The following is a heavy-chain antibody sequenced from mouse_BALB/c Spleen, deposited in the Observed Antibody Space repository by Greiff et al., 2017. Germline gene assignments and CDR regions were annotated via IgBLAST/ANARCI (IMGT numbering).Heavy chain of an antibody. CDR1: GFTFSDYY. J-gene: IGHJ4*01. D-gene: IGHD2-4*01. Sequence: EVKLVESGGGLVKPGGSLKLSCAASGFTFSDYYMYWVRQTPEKRLEWVATISDGGSYTYSPDSVKGRFTISRDNAKNNLYLQMSSLKSEDTAMYYCASYYDYDYAMDYWGQGTSVTVSS. V-gene: IGHV5-4*02. CDR2: ISDGGSYT. CDR3: ASYYDYDYAMDY.